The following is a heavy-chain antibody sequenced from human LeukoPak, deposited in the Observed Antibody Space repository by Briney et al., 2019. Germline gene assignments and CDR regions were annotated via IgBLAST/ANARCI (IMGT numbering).Heavy chain of an antibody. D-gene: IGHD6-13*01. Sequence: SQTLSLTCAISGASVSSNSATWDWIRQSPSGGLEWLGRTYHRSRWYHDYAVSVKSRITINAETSKNQFSLQLTSVIAEDTAVYFCAYSSSLMPDAYNVWGQGIMVIVSS. CDR2: TYHRSRWYH. CDR3: AYSSSLMPDAYNV. V-gene: IGHV6-1*01. CDR1: GASVSSNSAT. J-gene: IGHJ3*01.